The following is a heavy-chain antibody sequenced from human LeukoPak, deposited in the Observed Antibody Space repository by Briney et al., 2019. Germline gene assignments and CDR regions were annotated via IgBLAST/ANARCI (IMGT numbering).Heavy chain of an antibody. J-gene: IGHJ4*02. Sequence: GGSLRLSCEASGLTFDIYSMSWVRQAPGKGLEWVADISNSGGITMYADSVKGRFTISRDNSKNTVYLQMNSLRAEDTAVYYCVRDKDYQPDYWGGGTLVTVSS. CDR2: ISNSGGIT. V-gene: IGHV3-23*01. CDR1: GLTFDIYS. CDR3: VRDKDYQPDY. D-gene: IGHD4/OR15-4a*01.